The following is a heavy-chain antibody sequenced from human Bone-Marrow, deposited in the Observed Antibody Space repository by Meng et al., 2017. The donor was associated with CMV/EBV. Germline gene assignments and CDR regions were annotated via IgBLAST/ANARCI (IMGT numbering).Heavy chain of an antibody. CDR3: ARDGTSRLDRSGYYRDFEY. D-gene: IGHD3-22*01. CDR1: GGTFINYA. V-gene: IGHV1-69*05. Sequence: SVKVSCKASGGTFINYAINWVRQAPGQGLEWMGVIIPLFGTTYYAQSFQGRVAITTDESTATAYMELSSLRSEDTAVYYCARDGTSRLDRSGYYRDFEYWGQGTLVTVSS. J-gene: IGHJ4*02. CDR2: IIPLFGTT.